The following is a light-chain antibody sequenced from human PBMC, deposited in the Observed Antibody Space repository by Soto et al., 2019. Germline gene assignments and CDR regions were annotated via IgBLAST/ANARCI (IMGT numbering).Light chain of an antibody. CDR3: AAYDDSLNGRVV. CDR2: SNN. V-gene: IGLV1-44*01. Sequence: QLVLTQPPSVSGTPGQRVTISCSGSSSNIGSNAVNWYQQLPGTAPKLLIYSNNQRPSGVPDRFSGSKSGTSASLAISGLQSEDEADYYCAAYDDSLNGRVVFGGGTKLTVL. J-gene: IGLJ2*01. CDR1: SSNIGSNA.